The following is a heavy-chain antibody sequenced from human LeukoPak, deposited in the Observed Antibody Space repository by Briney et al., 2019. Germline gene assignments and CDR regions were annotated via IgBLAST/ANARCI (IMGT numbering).Heavy chain of an antibody. CDR1: GVTFNDAW. D-gene: IGHD3-9*01. CDR3: AAQYDTTNFDC. Sequence: GGSLRLSCAASGVTFNDAWMNWVRQAPGKGLEWVGHIKSKTDGGTTDYAAPVKGRFTISRDDSKNTVYLQMNSLKTEDTAMYYCAAQYDTTNFDCWGQGTLVTVSS. CDR2: IKSKTDGGTT. V-gene: IGHV3-15*07. J-gene: IGHJ4*02.